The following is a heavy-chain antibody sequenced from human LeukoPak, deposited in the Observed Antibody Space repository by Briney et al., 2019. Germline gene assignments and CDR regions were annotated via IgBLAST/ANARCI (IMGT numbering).Heavy chain of an antibody. J-gene: IGHJ4*02. Sequence: GASVKVSCKASGYTFTGYYMHWVRQAPGKGLEWMGGFDPEDGETIYAQKFQGRVTMTEDTSTDTAYMELSSLRSEDTAVYYCATDPDSGYDLAYWGQGTLVTVSS. CDR1: GYTFTGYY. V-gene: IGHV1-24*01. D-gene: IGHD5-12*01. CDR2: FDPEDGET. CDR3: ATDPDSGYDLAY.